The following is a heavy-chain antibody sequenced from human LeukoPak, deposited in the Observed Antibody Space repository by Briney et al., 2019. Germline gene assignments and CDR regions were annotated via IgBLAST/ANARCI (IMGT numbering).Heavy chain of an antibody. CDR3: ARGPPYGSRSDYFDS. V-gene: IGHV3-7*01. D-gene: IGHD3-10*01. J-gene: IGHJ4*02. Sequence: GGSLRLSCAASGFTFANNWMTWVRQAPGKGLEWVATINKDAREKNYVDSVKGRFTISRDNADSSLYLQMNSLRVEDTAVYFCARGPPYGSRSDYFDSWAREPWSPSPQ. CDR2: INKDAREK. CDR1: GFTFANNW.